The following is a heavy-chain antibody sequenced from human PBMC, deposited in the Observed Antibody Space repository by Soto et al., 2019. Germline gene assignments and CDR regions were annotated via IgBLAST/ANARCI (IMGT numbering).Heavy chain of an antibody. CDR3: ARLVRGYNIGYYPYIDV. Sequence: QVQLVQSGAEVKKPGASVKVSCKASGYSFTSHGISWVRQAPGQGLEWMGWISGNSGDTNYAQKLQGRVTVTTDTSTRTAYMELRSLRSEDTAVYYCARLVRGYNIGYYPYIDVWGKGTTVTVSS. D-gene: IGHD3-10*01. V-gene: IGHV1-18*01. CDR2: ISGNSGDT. CDR1: GYSFTSHG. J-gene: IGHJ6*03.